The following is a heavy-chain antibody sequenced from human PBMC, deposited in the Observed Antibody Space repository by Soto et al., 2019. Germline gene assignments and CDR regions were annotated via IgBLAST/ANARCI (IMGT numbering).Heavy chain of an antibody. CDR1: GGSISSGGYY. CDR2: IYYSGST. J-gene: IGHJ6*03. V-gene: IGHV4-31*03. CDR3: ARDRRVGSGYDYNYYYYMDV. Sequence: SETLSLTCTVSGGSISSGGYYWSWIRQHPGKGLEWIGYIYYSGSTYYNPFLKSRVTISVDTSKNQFSLKLSSVTAADTAVYYCARDRRVGSGYDYNYYYYMDVWGKGTTVTVSS. D-gene: IGHD5-12*01.